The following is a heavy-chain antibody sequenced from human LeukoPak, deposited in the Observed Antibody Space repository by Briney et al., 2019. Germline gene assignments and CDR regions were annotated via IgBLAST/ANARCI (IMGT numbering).Heavy chain of an antibody. D-gene: IGHD6-19*01. CDR1: GGSISSYY. Sequence: SETLSLTCTVSGGSISSYYWSWIRQPPGKGLEWIGYIHYSGSTNYNPSLKSRVTISVDTSKNQFSLKLSSVTAADTAVYYCARGWYGWYFDLWGRGTLVTVSS. CDR3: ARGWYGWYFDL. CDR2: IHYSGST. V-gene: IGHV4-59*01. J-gene: IGHJ2*01.